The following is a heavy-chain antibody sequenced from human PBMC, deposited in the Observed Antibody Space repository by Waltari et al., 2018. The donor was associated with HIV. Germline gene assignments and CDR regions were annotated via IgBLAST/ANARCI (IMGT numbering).Heavy chain of an antibody. J-gene: IGHJ4*02. V-gene: IGHV3-9*01. CDR1: GFTFDAYA. D-gene: IGHD4-17*01. Sequence: EVQLVESGGGLVQPGRSLRLSCAASGFTFDAYAMHWVRPPPGKGLEWVSGISWNSGSIGYADSVKGRFTISRDNAKNSLYLQMNSLRAEDTALYYCAKAKTTVTTYTFDYWGQGTLVTVSS. CDR2: ISWNSGSI. CDR3: AKAKTTVTTYTFDY.